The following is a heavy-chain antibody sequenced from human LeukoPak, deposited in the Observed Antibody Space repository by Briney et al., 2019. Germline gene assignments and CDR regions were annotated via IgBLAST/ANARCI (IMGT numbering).Heavy chain of an antibody. CDR1: GGSISSYY. V-gene: IGHV4-59*01. J-gene: IGHJ5*02. CDR3: ARLGPIYSSSPAYWFDP. Sequence: SETLSLTCTVSGGSISSYYWSWIRQPPGKGLEWIGYIYYSGSTNYNPSLKSRVTISVDTSKNQFSLKLSSVTAADTAVYYCARLGPIYSSSPAYWFDPWGQGTLVTVSS. D-gene: IGHD6-13*01. CDR2: IYYSGST.